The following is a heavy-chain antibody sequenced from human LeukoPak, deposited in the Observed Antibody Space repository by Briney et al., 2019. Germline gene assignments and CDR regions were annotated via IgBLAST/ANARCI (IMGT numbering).Heavy chain of an antibody. CDR2: FDPEDGET. CDR1: GYTLTELS. D-gene: IGHD3-9*01. J-gene: IGHJ5*02. Sequence: ASVTVSCKVSGYTLTELSMHWVRQAPGKGLEWMGGFDPEDGETIYAQKFQGRVTMTEDTSTDTAYMELSSLRSEDTAVYYCATASNYDILTGYYREYNWFDPWGQGTLVTVSS. CDR3: ATASNYDILTGYYREYNWFDP. V-gene: IGHV1-24*01.